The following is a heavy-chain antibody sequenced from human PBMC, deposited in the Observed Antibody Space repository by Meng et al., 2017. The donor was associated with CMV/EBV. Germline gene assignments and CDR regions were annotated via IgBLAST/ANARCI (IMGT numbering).Heavy chain of an antibody. CDR3: ARGSYCSSTSCYKTGYYGMDV. CDR2: ISYDGSNK. V-gene: IGHV3-30-3*01. D-gene: IGHD2-2*02. Sequence: GGSLRLSCAASEFTFSSYAMHWVRQAPGKGLEWVAVISYDGSNKYYADSVKGRFTISRDNSKNTLYLQMNSLRAEDTAVYYCARGSYCSSTSCYKTGYYGMDVWGQGTTVTVSS. CDR1: EFTFSSYA. J-gene: IGHJ6*02.